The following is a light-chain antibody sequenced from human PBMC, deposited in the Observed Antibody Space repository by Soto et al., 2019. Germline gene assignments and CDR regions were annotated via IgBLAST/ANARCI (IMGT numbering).Light chain of an antibody. CDR1: QNIYTW. Sequence: HVTKCPPTLAASAVTRVPITCRASQNIYTWLAWYQQKPGIAPKLLIHKASTLESGVPSRFSGSGYGTEFTLTMCGLQPEDSATYYCEQYERYSTFGQGTKVDIK. CDR2: KAS. J-gene: IGKJ1*01. CDR3: EQYERYST. V-gene: IGKV1-5*03.